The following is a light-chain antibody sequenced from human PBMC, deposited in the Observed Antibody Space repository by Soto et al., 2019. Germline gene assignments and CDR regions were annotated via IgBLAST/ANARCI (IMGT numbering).Light chain of an antibody. CDR3: SSYASISTLV. CDR1: SNDVGGYNY. J-gene: IGLJ7*01. CDR2: EVS. Sequence: QSALTQPASVSGSPGQSTTISCTGTSNDVGGYNYVSWYQQHPGKVPKLLMYEVSNRPSGVSHRFSGSKSGNTASLTISGLQAEDEADYYCSSYASISTLVFGGGTQLTVL. V-gene: IGLV2-14*01.